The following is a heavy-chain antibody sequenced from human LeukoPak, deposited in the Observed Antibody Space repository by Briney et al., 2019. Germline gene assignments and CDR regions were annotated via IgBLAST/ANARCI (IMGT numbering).Heavy chain of an antibody. CDR1: GFTFSSYS. Sequence: PWGSLRLSCAASGFTFSSYSMNWVRQAPGKGLEWVSYISSGGSTIYYADSVRGRFTISRDTAKNSLYLEMNSLRDEDTAMYYCVRGDQEASEPAFDYWGQGTLVTVSS. CDR3: VRGDQEASEPAFDY. J-gene: IGHJ4*02. D-gene: IGHD1-14*01. CDR2: ISSGGSTI. V-gene: IGHV3-48*02.